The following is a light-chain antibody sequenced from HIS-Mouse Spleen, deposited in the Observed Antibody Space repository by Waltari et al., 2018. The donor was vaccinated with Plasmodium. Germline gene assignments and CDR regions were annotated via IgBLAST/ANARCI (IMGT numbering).Light chain of an antibody. CDR2: DAS. J-gene: IGKJ4*01. V-gene: IGKV1-33*01. CDR1: QDISNY. CDR3: QQYDNLPLT. Sequence: DIQMTQSPSSLSASVGVRVTITCQACQDISNYLNWYQQKPGKAPKLLIYDASNLETGVPSRFSGSGSGTDFTFTISSLQPEDIATYYCQQYDNLPLTFGGGTKVEIK.